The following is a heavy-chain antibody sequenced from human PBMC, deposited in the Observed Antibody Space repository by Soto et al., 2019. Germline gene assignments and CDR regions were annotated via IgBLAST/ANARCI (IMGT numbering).Heavy chain of an antibody. D-gene: IGHD3-10*01. V-gene: IGHV2-5*01. CDR2: IYWNDDK. J-gene: IGHJ3*02. Sequence: SGPTLVKPTQTLTLTCTFSGFSLSTSGVGVGWIRQPPGKALEWLALIYWNDDKRYSPSLKSRLTITKDTSKNQVVLTMTNMDPVDTATYYCAHSASITMVRGVIIGAPDIWGQGTMVTVSS. CDR1: GFSLSTSGVG. CDR3: AHSASITMVRGVIIGAPDI.